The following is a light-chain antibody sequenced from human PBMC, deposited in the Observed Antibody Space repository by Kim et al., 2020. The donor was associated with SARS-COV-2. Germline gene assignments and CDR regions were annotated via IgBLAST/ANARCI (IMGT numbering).Light chain of an antibody. Sequence: SSELTQDPAVSVALGQTVRITCQGDSLRSYYASWYQQKPGQAPVLVIYGKNNRPSGIPDRFSGSSSGNTASLTITGAQAEDEADYYRNSRDSSGNQGVFG. V-gene: IGLV3-19*01. CDR2: GKN. CDR3: NSRDSSGNQGV. CDR1: SLRSYY. J-gene: IGLJ1*01.